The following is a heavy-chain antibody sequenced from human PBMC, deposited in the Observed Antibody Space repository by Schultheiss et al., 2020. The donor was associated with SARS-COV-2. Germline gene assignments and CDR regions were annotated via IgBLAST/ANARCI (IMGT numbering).Heavy chain of an antibody. J-gene: IGHJ6*02. D-gene: IGHD1-1*01. Sequence: SVKVSCKASGGTFSSYAISWVRQAPGQGLEWMGGIIPIFGTANYAQKFQGRVTITADESTSTAYMELSSLRSDDTAVYYCARGDHNGFYGMDVWGQGTTVTVSS. CDR2: IIPIFGTA. CDR3: ARGDHNGFYGMDV. V-gene: IGHV1-69*13. CDR1: GGTFSSYA.